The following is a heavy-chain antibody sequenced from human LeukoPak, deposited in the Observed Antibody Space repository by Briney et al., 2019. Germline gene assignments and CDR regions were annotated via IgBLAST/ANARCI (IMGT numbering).Heavy chain of an antibody. V-gene: IGHV1-69*13. CDR3: ARDRPGNSLEY. J-gene: IGHJ4*02. CDR1: GGTFSSYA. Sequence: ASVKVSRKAPGGTFSSYAISWVRQAPGQGLEWMGEIIPLFDTINCAQNFQGRVTITADEFTSTAYMELSSLRSDDTAVYYCARDRPGNSLEYWGQGTLVTVSS. CDR2: IIPLFDTI. D-gene: IGHD4-23*01.